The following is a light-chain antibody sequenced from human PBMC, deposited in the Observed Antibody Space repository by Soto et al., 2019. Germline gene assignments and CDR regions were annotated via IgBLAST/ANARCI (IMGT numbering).Light chain of an antibody. J-gene: IGLJ1*01. CDR2: EVS. Sequence: QSALTQPPSASGSPGQSVTISCTGNSNDVGHSSFISWYQQHPGKGPKLIIYEVSKRPSGVPDRVSGSKSGNTASLSVSGLQDEDEADYFCNAQADNGKHVFGTGTKLT. CDR3: NAQADNGKHV. CDR1: SNDVGHSSF. V-gene: IGLV2-8*01.